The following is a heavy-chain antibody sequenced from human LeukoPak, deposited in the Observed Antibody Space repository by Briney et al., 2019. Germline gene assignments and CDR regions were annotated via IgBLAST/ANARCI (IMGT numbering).Heavy chain of an antibody. Sequence: GGSLRLSCAASGFTLSDYYMAWVRQAAGKGLEWVSYMSSSSFYTNYADSVKGRFTSSRDNAKSSLYLHMNSLRAEDTAVYYCASSNGWAFDYWGQGTPVIVSS. J-gene: IGHJ4*02. CDR2: MSSSSFYT. CDR3: ASSNGWAFDY. D-gene: IGHD6-19*01. V-gene: IGHV3-11*03. CDR1: GFTLSDYY.